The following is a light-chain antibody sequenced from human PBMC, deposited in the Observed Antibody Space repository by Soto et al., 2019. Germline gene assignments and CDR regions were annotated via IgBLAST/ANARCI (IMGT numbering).Light chain of an antibody. CDR3: SSYAGSDNYD. V-gene: IGLV2-8*01. J-gene: IGLJ1*01. CDR1: SSDVGGYNY. Sequence: QSVLTQPPSASGSPGQSVTISCTGTSSDVGGYNYVSWYQHHPGKAPTLMIYEVSKRPSGVPDRFSGSKSGNTASLTVSGLQAEDEADYYCSSYAGSDNYDFGTGTKVTVL. CDR2: EVS.